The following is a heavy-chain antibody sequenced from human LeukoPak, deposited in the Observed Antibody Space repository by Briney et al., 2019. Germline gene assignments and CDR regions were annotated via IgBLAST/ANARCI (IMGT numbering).Heavy chain of an antibody. CDR2: ISYDGSNK. D-gene: IGHD3-10*01. J-gene: IGHJ4*02. CDR1: GFTFSSYA. Sequence: GGSLRLSCAASGFTFSSYAMHWVRQAPGKGLEWVAVISYDGSNKYYADSVKGRFTISRDNSKNTLYLQMNSLRAEDTAVYYCAKRAVTTTGPGNYFDYWGQGTLVTVSS. CDR3: AKRAVTTTGPGNYFDY. V-gene: IGHV3-30*04.